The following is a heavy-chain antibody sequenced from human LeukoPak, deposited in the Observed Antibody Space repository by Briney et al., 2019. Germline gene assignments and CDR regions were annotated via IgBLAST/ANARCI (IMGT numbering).Heavy chain of an antibody. J-gene: IGHJ4*02. CDR3: AKDSYSSSWYNDY. D-gene: IGHD6-13*01. Sequence: GGSLRLSCAASGFTFSSYAMSWVRQAPGKGLEWVSGISGSGGSTYYADSVKGRFTISRDNSKSTLYLQMNSLRAEDTAVYYCAKDSYSSSWYNDYWGQGTLVTVSS. V-gene: IGHV3-23*01. CDR1: GFTFSSYA. CDR2: ISGSGGST.